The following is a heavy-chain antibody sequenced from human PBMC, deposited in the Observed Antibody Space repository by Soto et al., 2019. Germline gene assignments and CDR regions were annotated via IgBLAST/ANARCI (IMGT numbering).Heavy chain of an antibody. J-gene: IGHJ6*02. Sequence: ASVKVSCKGFGYTFSNYAINWVRQAPGQGLEWMGGIIPISGTTDYAQKFKGRVTVSADEPTSTAYLEVSSLRSEDTALYFCARARTSGDDRRNYYYYAMDVWGQGTTVTVAS. D-gene: IGHD3-3*01. CDR3: ARARTSGDDRRNYYYYAMDV. V-gene: IGHV1-69*13. CDR1: GYTFSNYA. CDR2: IIPISGTT.